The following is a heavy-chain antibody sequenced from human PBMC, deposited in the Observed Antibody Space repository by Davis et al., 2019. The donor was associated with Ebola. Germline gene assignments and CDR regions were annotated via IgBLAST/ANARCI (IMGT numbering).Heavy chain of an antibody. D-gene: IGHD2-15*01. CDR2: INPNSGVT. J-gene: IGHJ4*02. Sequence: ASVKVSCKASGYTFTGYYIHWVRRAPGQGLEWMGWINPNSGVTTYAQSFQGRITMTRDRSINTAYMELNNLASDDTATYFCASGDTHEFWGRGTLITVSS. CDR1: GYTFTGYY. V-gene: IGHV1-2*02. CDR3: ASGDTHEF.